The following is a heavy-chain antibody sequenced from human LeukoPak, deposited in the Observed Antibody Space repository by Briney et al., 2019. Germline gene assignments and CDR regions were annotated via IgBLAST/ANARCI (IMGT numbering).Heavy chain of an antibody. V-gene: IGHV3-7*03. CDR3: ARDQYDTWSRRGNFDS. J-gene: IGHJ4*02. CDR2: IKLDGSEK. Sequence: GGSLRLSCVASGFTFGKYWMSWVRQAPGKGLEWVANIKLDGSEKNYVDSVKGRFTISRDNTKNSLYLQMNSLRVEDTAVFYCARDQYDTWSRRGNFDSWGQGTLVIVFS. CDR1: GFTFGKYW. D-gene: IGHD3-3*01.